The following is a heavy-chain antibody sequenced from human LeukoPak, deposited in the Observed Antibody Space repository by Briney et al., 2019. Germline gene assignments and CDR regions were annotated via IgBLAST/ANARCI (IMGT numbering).Heavy chain of an antibody. CDR3: ARMPDILTGLDS. V-gene: IGHV4-39*07. CDR2: IYYSGST. D-gene: IGHD3-9*01. CDR1: GAPISSGGCY. Sequence: PSQTLSLTCTVSGAPISSGGCYWSWIRQLPGKGLEWIGSIYYSGSTYYNPSLKSRVTISLDTSKNQFSLKLSSVTTADTAVYYCARMPDILTGLDSWGQGTLVTVPS. J-gene: IGHJ4*02.